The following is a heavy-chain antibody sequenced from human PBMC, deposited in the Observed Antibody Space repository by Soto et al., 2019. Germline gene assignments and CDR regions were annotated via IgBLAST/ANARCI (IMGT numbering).Heavy chain of an antibody. D-gene: IGHD1-1*01. CDR3: ARARSGTYDY. CDR2: IYYSGST. Sequence: SETLSLTCTVSGGSISSGGYYWSWIRQHPGKGPEWIGYIYYSGSTYYNPSLKSRVTISVDTSKNQFSLKLSSVTAADTAVYYCARARSGTYDYWGQGTLVTVSS. J-gene: IGHJ4*02. V-gene: IGHV4-31*03. CDR1: GGSISSGGYY.